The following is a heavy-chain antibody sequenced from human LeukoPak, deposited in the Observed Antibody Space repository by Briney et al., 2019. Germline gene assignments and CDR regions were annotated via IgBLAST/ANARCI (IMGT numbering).Heavy chain of an antibody. CDR2: IYSGGTT. D-gene: IGHD1-26*01. V-gene: IGHV3-53*01. CDR3: ARLPVGALFEY. Sequence: PGGSLRLSCAASGFTVSSTYMSWVRQAPGKGLEWVSLIYSGGTTYYADSVKGRFTISRDNSKNTLYLQMNSLRAEDTAVYYCARLPVGALFEYWGLGTLVTVSS. J-gene: IGHJ4*02. CDR1: GFTVSSTY.